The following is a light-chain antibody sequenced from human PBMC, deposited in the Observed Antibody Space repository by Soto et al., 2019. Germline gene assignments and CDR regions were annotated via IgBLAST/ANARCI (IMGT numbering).Light chain of an antibody. V-gene: IGKV3-20*01. Sequence: VLTQSPGSLSLSPGDSATLSCRGSQSVSSSYLAWYQQKTGQAPRLLIYGESSRATGIPDRLSGSGSGTDLNLTISRLEPEDFAVYYCQKYGSSPWTCGQGTKVDIK. CDR3: QKYGSSPWT. CDR1: QSVSSSY. J-gene: IGKJ1*01. CDR2: GES.